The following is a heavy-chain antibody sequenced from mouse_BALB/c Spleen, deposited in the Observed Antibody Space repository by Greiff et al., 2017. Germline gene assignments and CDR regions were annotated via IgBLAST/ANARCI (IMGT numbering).Heavy chain of an antibody. Sequence: EVKVVESGGGLVQPGGSLRLSFATSGFTFSDFYMEWVRQPPGKRLEWIAASRNKANDYTTEYSASVKGRFIVSRDTSQSILYLQMNALRAEDTAIYYCARDAGYYGSKFAYWGQGTLVTVSA. V-gene: IGHV7-1*02. CDR2: SRNKANDYTT. D-gene: IGHD1-1*01. CDR3: ARDAGYYGSKFAY. J-gene: IGHJ3*01. CDR1: GFTFSDFY.